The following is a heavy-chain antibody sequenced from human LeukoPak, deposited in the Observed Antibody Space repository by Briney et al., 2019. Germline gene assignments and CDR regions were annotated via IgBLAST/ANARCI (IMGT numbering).Heavy chain of an antibody. V-gene: IGHV4-59*11. CDR2: IYYSGST. D-gene: IGHD6-13*01. CDR3: ASGGSSSWYGYYYYYMDV. CDR1: GGSISSHY. J-gene: IGHJ6*03. Sequence: PSETLSLTCTVSGGSISSHYWSWIRQPPGKGLEWIGYIYYSGSTNYYPSLKSRVTISVDTSKNQFSLKLSSVTAADTAVYYCASGGSSSWYGYYYYYMDVWGKGTTVTVSS.